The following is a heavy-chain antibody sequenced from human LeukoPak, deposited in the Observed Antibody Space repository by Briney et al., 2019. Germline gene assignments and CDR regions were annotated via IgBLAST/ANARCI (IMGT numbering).Heavy chain of an antibody. CDR3: AKRSGSPHNFDY. Sequence: GGSLRLSCAASGFIFDAHSMNWIRQAPGKPLEWISLISGGGGTTHYADSVKGRFTISRDNSRNSLYLQMKSLRTEDTALYYCAKRSGSPHNFDYWGRGTLVTVSS. D-gene: IGHD1-14*01. CDR1: GFIFDAHS. J-gene: IGHJ4*02. CDR2: ISGGGGTT. V-gene: IGHV3-43*02.